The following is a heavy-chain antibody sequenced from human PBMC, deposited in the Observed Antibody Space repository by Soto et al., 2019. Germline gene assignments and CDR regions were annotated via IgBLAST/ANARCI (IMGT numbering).Heavy chain of an antibody. Sequence: SETLSLTCAVSGGSISSSNWWSWVRQPPGKGLEWIGEIYHSGSTNYNPSLKSRVTISVDKSKNQFSLKLSSVTAADTAVYYCARGLYGSGSLVQNADYWGQGTLVTVSS. CDR1: GGSISSSNW. D-gene: IGHD3-10*01. CDR2: IYHSGST. CDR3: ARGLYGSGSLVQNADY. J-gene: IGHJ4*02. V-gene: IGHV4-4*02.